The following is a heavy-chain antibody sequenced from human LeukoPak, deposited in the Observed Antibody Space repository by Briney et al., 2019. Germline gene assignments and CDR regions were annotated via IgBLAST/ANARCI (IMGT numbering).Heavy chain of an antibody. Sequence: PSETLSLTCTVSGGSISSSSYYWGWIRQPPGKGLEWIGSIYYSGSTYYNPSLKSRVTISLDTSKNQFSLNLSSVTAADTAVYYCAREGETYYYGLGTIDPWGQGTLVTVSS. CDR2: IYYSGST. J-gene: IGHJ5*02. CDR3: AREGETYYYGLGTIDP. CDR1: GGSISSSSYY. D-gene: IGHD3-10*01. V-gene: IGHV4-39*07.